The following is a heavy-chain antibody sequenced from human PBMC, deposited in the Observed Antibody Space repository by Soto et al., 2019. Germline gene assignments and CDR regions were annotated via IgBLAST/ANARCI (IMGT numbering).Heavy chain of an antibody. D-gene: IGHD1-20*01. CDR2: MSPRRGNT. J-gene: IGHJ4*02. Sequence: QVQLVQYGAEVKKPGASVKVSCKASGYSFTNYEVTWVRQATGQGLEWMVWMSPRRGNTAYAQMFQVRVAMTRNTSISTAYVELSSLTSEDTAVYYCASGAYNWNDYTYWGQGTLVSVSS. CDR1: GYSFTNYE. V-gene: IGHV1-8*01. CDR3: ASGAYNWNDYTY.